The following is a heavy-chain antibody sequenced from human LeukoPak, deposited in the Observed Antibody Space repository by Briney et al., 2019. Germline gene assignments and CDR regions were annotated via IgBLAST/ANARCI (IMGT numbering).Heavy chain of an antibody. CDR3: ARVGDFWSGYYIAYYYYMDV. J-gene: IGHJ6*03. D-gene: IGHD3-3*01. V-gene: IGHV3-21*01. CDR2: ISSSSSYI. Sequence: GGSLRLSCAASGFTFSSYSMNWVRQAPGKGLEWVSSISSSSSYIYYADSVKGRFTISRDNAKNSLYPQMNSLRAEDTAVYYCARVGDFWSGYYIAYYYYMDVWGKGTTVTVSS. CDR1: GFTFSSYS.